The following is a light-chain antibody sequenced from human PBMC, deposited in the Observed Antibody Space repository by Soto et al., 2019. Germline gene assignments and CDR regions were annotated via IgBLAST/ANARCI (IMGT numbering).Light chain of an antibody. CDR2: GAS. Sequence: EIVLTQSPGTLSLSPGERATLSCRASQSVSSTYLAWYQQKPGQAPRLLSYGASSRATGIPDRFSGSGSGTDFTLTISRLEPEDFAVYYCQQYDSSRLFGGGTKVEIK. J-gene: IGKJ4*01. CDR1: QSVSSTY. CDR3: QQYDSSRL. V-gene: IGKV3-20*01.